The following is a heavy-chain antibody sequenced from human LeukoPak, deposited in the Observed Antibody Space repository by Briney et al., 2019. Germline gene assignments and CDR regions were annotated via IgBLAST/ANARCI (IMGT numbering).Heavy chain of an antibody. Sequence: GGSLRLSCAASGFTFSSYAMHWVRQAPGKGLEWVAVISYDGSNKYYADSVKGRFTISRDNSKNTLYLQMNSLRAEDTAVYYCARDLSDTAIVPFDYWGQGTLVTVSS. J-gene: IGHJ4*02. CDR2: ISYDGSNK. V-gene: IGHV3-30-3*01. CDR3: ARDLSDTAIVPFDY. D-gene: IGHD5-18*01. CDR1: GFTFSSYA.